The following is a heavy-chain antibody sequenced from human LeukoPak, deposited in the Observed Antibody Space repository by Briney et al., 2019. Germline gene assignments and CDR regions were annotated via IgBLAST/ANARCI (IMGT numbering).Heavy chain of an antibody. CDR2: IYYSGST. J-gene: IGHJ4*02. D-gene: IGHD6-13*01. V-gene: IGHV4-39*01. CDR3: ARQYHRSRYIAAAGTFDY. CDR1: GGSISSSSYY. Sequence: SETLSLTCTVSGGSISSSSYYWGWIRQPPGKGLEWIGSIYYSGSTYYNPSLKSRVTISVDTSKNQFSLKLSSVTAADTAVYYCARQYHRSRYIAAAGTFDYWGQGTLVTVSS.